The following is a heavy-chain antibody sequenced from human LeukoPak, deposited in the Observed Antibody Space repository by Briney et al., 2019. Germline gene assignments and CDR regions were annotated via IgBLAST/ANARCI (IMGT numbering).Heavy chain of an antibody. V-gene: IGHV3-23*01. Sequence: GGSLRLSCAASGFTVSRNYMSWVRQAPGKGLEWLSTISGGGGSTYYADSVKGRFTISRDNSKNTLYLQMNSLRAEDTAVYYCAKGRFLEWFISWGQGTLVTVSS. CDR2: ISGGGGST. CDR3: AKGRFLEWFIS. CDR1: GFTVSRNY. J-gene: IGHJ4*02. D-gene: IGHD3-3*01.